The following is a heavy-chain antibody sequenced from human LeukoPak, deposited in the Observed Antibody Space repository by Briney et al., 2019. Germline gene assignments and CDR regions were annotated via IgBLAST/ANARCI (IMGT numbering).Heavy chain of an antibody. V-gene: IGHV4-39*01. J-gene: IGHJ4*02. D-gene: IGHD3-22*01. CDR1: GGSISSSSYY. CDR3: ARTSITMIVDFDY. Sequence: PSETLSLTCTVSGGSISSSSYYWGWIRQPPGKGLEWIGSIYYSGSTYYNPSLKSRVTISVDTSKNQFSLKLSSVTAADTAVYYCARTSITMIVDFDYWGQGTLVTVSS. CDR2: IYYSGST.